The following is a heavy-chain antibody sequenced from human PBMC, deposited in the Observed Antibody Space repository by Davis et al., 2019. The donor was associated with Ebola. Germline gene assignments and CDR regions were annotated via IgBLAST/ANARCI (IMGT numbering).Heavy chain of an antibody. J-gene: IGHJ4*02. D-gene: IGHD2-2*02. CDR2: MNPSSGNT. Sequence: ASVKVSCKASGYTFTSYDINWVRQATGQGLEWMGWMNPSSGNTGFAQKFQGRITMTRNTSITTAYMEMSRLRSDDTAVYYCARGDIIVVPAAILHFWGQGTLVTVSS. CDR3: ARGDIIVVPAAILHF. V-gene: IGHV1-8*01. CDR1: GYTFTSYD.